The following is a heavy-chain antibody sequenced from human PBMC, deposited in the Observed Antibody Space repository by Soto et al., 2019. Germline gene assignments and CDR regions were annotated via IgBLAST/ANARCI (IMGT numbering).Heavy chain of an antibody. J-gene: IGHJ4*02. V-gene: IGHV3-23*01. CDR1: GFIFDNYA. CDR2: ISGGGSAT. Sequence: EVQLLESGGGLVQPGGSLRLSCAASGFIFDNYAMSWVRQAPGKGLEWISTISGGGSATFYADSVKDRFTISGDSSKSTMYLQMHSLRAEDTAIYYCAKIKQGAFDYWGQGTQVIVSS. CDR3: AKIKQGAFDY.